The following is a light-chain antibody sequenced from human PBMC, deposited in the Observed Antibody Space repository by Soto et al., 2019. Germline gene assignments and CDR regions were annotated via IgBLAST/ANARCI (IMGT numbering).Light chain of an antibody. V-gene: IGKV3-15*01. CDR1: QSFSSN. Sequence: EIVLTQSPATLSAFPGDRVTLSCRASQSFSSNLAWYQQKPGQAPRLLIYGASTRATGVPARFSGSGSGTEFTLTISSLQSEDFAVYYCQQYNNWPRTFGQGTRLEI. CDR2: GAS. CDR3: QQYNNWPRT. J-gene: IGKJ5*01.